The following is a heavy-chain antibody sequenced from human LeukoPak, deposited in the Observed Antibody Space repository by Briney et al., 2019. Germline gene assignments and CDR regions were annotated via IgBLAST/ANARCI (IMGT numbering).Heavy chain of an antibody. CDR2: IYYSGST. J-gene: IGHJ6*02. Sequence: PSETLSLTCTVSGGSISSSSYYWGWLRQPPGQGLEWIGSIYYSGSTYYNPSLKSRVTISVDTSKNQFSLKLSSVTAADTAVYYCARLGSSWYVYYYYGMDVWGQGTTVTVSS. CDR1: GGSISSSSYY. D-gene: IGHD6-13*01. V-gene: IGHV4-39*01. CDR3: ARLGSSWYVYYYYGMDV.